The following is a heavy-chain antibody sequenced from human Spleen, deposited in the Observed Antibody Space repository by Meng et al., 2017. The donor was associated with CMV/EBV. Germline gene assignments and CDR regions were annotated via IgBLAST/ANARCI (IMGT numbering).Heavy chain of an antibody. CDR1: GYTFTSYG. D-gene: IGHD2-2*01. V-gene: IGHV1-18*01. CDR3: ARCIGVVVPAAKGGFDP. Sequence: ASVKVSCKASGYTFTSYGISWVRQAPGQGLEWTGWISAYNGNTNYAQKLQGRVTMTTDTSTSTAYMELRSLRSDDTAVYYCARCIGVVVPAAKGGFDPWGQGTLVTVSS. J-gene: IGHJ5*02. CDR2: ISAYNGNT.